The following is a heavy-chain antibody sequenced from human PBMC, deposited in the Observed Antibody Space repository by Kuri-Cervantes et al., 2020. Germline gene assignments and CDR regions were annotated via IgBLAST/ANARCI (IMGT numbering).Heavy chain of an antibody. J-gene: IGHJ6*02. CDR1: GYTFTSYG. Sequence: ASVKVSCKASGYTFTSYGISWVRQAPGQGLEWMGWISAYNGNTNYAQKLQGRVTMTTDTSTDTAYMELSSLRSEDTAVYYCATDRGIVATMGVRGGYYYYGMDVWGQGTTVTVSS. V-gene: IGHV1-18*01. CDR3: ATDRGIVATMGVRGGYYYYGMDV. D-gene: IGHD5-12*01. CDR2: ISAYNGNT.